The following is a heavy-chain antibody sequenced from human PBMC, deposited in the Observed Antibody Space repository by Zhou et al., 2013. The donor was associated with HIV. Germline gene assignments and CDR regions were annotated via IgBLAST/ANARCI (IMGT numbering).Heavy chain of an antibody. Sequence: QVQLVQSGAEVKKPGSSVKVSCKASGGTFSSYAISWVRQAPGQGLEWMGGIIPIFGTANYAQKFQGRVTITTDESTSTAYMELSSLRSEDTAVYYCASLTTGFGELLSGVGVWFDPWGQGTLVTVSS. D-gene: IGHD3-10*01. CDR2: IIPIFGTA. CDR3: ASLTTGFGELLSGVGVWFDP. V-gene: IGHV1-69*05. CDR1: GGTFSSYA. J-gene: IGHJ5*02.